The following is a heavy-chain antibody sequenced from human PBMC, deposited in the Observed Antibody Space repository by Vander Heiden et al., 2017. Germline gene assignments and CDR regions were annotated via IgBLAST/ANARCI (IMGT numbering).Heavy chain of an antibody. D-gene: IGHD2-2*02. CDR1: ALTFSTYW. CDR3: ARSALVVPAAIRSGEDWFDP. Sequence: EVQLVESGGGLVQPGGSLRLSCAAPALTFSTYWMHGVRRAAGTGLVWVSRINSDGSSTSYADSVKGRFTISRDNAKNTLYLQMNSLRAEDTAVYYCARSALVVPAAIRSGEDWFDPWGQGTLVTVSS. V-gene: IGHV3-74*01. CDR2: INSDGSST. J-gene: IGHJ5*02.